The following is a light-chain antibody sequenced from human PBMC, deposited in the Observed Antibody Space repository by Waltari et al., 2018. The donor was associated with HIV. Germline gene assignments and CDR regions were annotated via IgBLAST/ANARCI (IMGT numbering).Light chain of an antibody. Sequence: SYELTQPPSVSVSPGQTASITCSGDKLGDKYACWYRQKPGQSPVLVINQDSKRPSGIPERFSGSNSGNTATLTISGTQAMDEADYYCQAWDSTHVVFGGGTKLTVL. CDR3: QAWDSTHVV. CDR1: KLGDKY. J-gene: IGLJ2*01. CDR2: QDS. V-gene: IGLV3-1*01.